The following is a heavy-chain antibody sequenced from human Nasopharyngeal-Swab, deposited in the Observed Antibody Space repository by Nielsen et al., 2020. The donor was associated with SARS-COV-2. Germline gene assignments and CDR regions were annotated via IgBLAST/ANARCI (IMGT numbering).Heavy chain of an antibody. CDR1: GFTFRDYS. CDR3: ARDGLDYDFWSAYFMDV. CDR2: IGRYGTDI. Sequence: GESLKISCAASGFTFRDYSMNWVRQAPGKGLEWASSIGRYGTDIFHADSVKGRFSVFRDAANKSIYLQMRSLRAEDTAVYYCARDGLDYDFWSAYFMDVWGQGTTVTVSS. D-gene: IGHD3-3*01. V-gene: IGHV3-21*01. J-gene: IGHJ6*02.